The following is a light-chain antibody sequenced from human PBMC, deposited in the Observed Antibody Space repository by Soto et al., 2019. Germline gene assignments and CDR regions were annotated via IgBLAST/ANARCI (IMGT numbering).Light chain of an antibody. CDR3: HQYNNWTLT. CDR1: QSVSGN. J-gene: IGKJ4*01. Sequence: DIVMTQSPATLSVSPGERATLSCRASQSVSGNLAWYQQQPGQPPTLLIYGASTRATGILARFSGSGCGREFTLTISSLQSEDVAVSYCHQYNNWTLTFGGGTKVEIK. V-gene: IGKV3-15*01. CDR2: GAS.